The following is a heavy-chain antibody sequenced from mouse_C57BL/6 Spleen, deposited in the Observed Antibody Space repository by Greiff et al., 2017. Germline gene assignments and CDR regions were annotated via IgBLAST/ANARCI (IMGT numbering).Heavy chain of an antibody. CDR3: ARTPYYGSSSWYFDV. CDR2: INPNNGGT. V-gene: IGHV1-22*01. D-gene: IGHD1-1*01. Sequence: VHVKQSGPELVKPGASVKMSCKASGYTFTDYNMHWVKQSHGKSLEWIGYINPNNGGTSYNQKFKGKATLTVNKSSSTAYMELRSLTSEDSAVYYGARTPYYGSSSWYFDVWGTGTTVTVSS. J-gene: IGHJ1*03. CDR1: GYTFTDYN.